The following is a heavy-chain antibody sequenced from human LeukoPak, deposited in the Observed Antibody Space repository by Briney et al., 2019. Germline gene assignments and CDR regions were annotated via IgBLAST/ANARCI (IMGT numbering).Heavy chain of an antibody. Sequence: GGSLRLSCAASGFTFSSYSMNWIRQAPGKGLEWVSYISSAGSTMYYADSVKGRFTISRDNAKNSLSLQVNSLRAEDTAVYYCAAVVGWAFDIWGQGTMVTVSS. D-gene: IGHD6-19*01. CDR2: ISSAGSTM. CDR3: AAVVGWAFDI. V-gene: IGHV3-48*04. J-gene: IGHJ3*02. CDR1: GFTFSSYS.